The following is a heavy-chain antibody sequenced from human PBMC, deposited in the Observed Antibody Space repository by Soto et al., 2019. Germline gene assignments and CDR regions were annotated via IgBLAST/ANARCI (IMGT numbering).Heavy chain of an antibody. CDR1: GGSFSGYY. D-gene: IGHD6-13*01. CDR2: INHSGST. Sequence: SETLSLTCAVYGGSFSGYYWSWIRQPPGKGLEWIGEINHSGSTNYNPSLKSRVTISVDTSKNQFSLKLSSVTAADTAVYYCARTPYSRLFDPWGQGTLVTVSS. V-gene: IGHV4-34*01. J-gene: IGHJ5*02. CDR3: ARTPYSRLFDP.